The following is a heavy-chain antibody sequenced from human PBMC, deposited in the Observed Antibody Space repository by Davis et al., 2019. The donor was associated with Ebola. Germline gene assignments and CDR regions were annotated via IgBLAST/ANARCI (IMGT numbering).Heavy chain of an antibody. CDR3: ARSRGGRLDY. J-gene: IGHJ4*02. Sequence: MPSETLSLTCAVYGGSFSGYYWSWIRQPPGKGLEWIGEINHSGSTNYNSSLKSRVTISVDTSKNQFSLKLSSVTAADTAVYYCARSRGGRLDYWGQGTLVTVSS. V-gene: IGHV4-34*01. CDR2: INHSGST. CDR1: GGSFSGYY. D-gene: IGHD2-15*01.